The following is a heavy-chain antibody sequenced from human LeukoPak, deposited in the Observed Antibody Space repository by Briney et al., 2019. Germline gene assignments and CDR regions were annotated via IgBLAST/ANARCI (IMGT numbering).Heavy chain of an antibody. CDR2: INPNSGGT. CDR1: GYTFTGYY. D-gene: IGHD5-12*01. J-gene: IGHJ3*02. V-gene: IGHV1-2*02. CDR3: ANQEWLRFNLNAFDI. Sequence: ASVKVSCKASGYTFTGYYMHWVRQAPGQGLEWMGWINPNSGGTNYAQKFQGRVTMTRDTSISTAYMELSSLRFEDTAVYYCANQEWLRFNLNAFDIWGQGTMVTVSS.